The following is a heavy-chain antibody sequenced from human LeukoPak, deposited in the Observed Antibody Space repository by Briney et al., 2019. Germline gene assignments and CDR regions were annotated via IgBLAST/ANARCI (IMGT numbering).Heavy chain of an antibody. V-gene: IGHV4-30-2*01. CDR2: IYHSGST. CDR1: GGSISSGGYY. D-gene: IGHD6-6*01. Sequence: SQTLSLTCTVSGGSISSGGYYWSWIRQPPGKGLEWIGYIYHSGSTYYNPSLKSRVTISVDRSKNQFSLKLSPVTAADTAVYYCARSQYSSSPYNWFDPWGQGTLVTVSS. CDR3: ARSQYSSSPYNWFDP. J-gene: IGHJ5*02.